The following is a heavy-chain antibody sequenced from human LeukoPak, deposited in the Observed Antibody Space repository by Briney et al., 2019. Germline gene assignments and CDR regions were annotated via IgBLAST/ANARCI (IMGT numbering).Heavy chain of an antibody. J-gene: IGHJ4*02. CDR2: FDPEDGET. Sequence: ASVKVSCKVSGYTLTELSMHWERQAPGKGLEWMGGFDPEDGETIYAQKFQGRVTMTEDTSTDTAYMELSSLRSEDTAVYYCATSTDYSNYPNTGNFDYWGQGTLVTVSS. CDR1: GYTLTELS. CDR3: ATSTDYSNYPNTGNFDY. D-gene: IGHD4-11*01. V-gene: IGHV1-24*01.